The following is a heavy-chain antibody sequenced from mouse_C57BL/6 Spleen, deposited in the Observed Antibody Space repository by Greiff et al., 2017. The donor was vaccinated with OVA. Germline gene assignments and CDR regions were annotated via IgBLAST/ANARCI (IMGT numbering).Heavy chain of an antibody. Sequence: QVQLQQPGAELVKPGASVKMSCKASGYTFTSYWMHWVKQRPGQGLEWIGEIYPGSGSTNYNEKFKGKATMTVDTSSSTAYMQLSSLTSEDSAVYYCARSGDYDVFYAMGDRGQVASVTVYS. CDR3: ARSGDYDVFYAMGD. D-gene: IGHD2-4*01. CDR1: GYTFTSYW. CDR2: IYPGSGST. V-gene: IGHV1-55*01. J-gene: IGHJ4*01.